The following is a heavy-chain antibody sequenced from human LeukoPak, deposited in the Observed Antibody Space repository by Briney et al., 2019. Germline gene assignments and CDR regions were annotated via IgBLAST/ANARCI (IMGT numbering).Heavy chain of an antibody. CDR3: ARHWRHNYYYGMGV. CDR2: QYYGSHT. Sequence: SETLSLNCSVSSGSITDQYYWGWIRQPPGKGLEWIASQYYGSHTYYTPSLESRPTISLDASRNHFSLQLRSVTAADTAVYYCARHWRHNYYYGMGVWGQGTSVIVAS. V-gene: IGHV4-39*01. J-gene: IGHJ6*02. CDR1: SGSITDQYY.